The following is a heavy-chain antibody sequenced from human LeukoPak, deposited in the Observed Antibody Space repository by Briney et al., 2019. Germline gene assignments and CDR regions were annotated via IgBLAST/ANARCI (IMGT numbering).Heavy chain of an antibody. V-gene: IGHV4-31*03. Sequence: SETLSLTCTVSGGSISSGGYYWSWIRQHPGQGLEWIGYIYYSGSTYYNPSLKSRVTISVDTSKNQFSLKLSSVTAADTAVYYCARWGSSGYFFDYWGQGTLVTVSS. CDR1: GGSISSGGYY. D-gene: IGHD3-22*01. CDR2: IYYSGST. J-gene: IGHJ4*02. CDR3: ARWGSSGYFFDY.